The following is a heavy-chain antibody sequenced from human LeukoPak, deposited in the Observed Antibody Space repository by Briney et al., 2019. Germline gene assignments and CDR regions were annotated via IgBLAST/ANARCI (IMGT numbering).Heavy chain of an antibody. CDR2: ISSNSGTI. CDR3: AKDISRYYDSSGNYYAALDY. J-gene: IGHJ4*02. CDR1: GFTFSDYA. D-gene: IGHD3-22*01. Sequence: GGSLRLSCAASGFTFSDYAMHWVRQAPGKGLEWVSGISSNSGTIAYADSVKGRFTVSRDNAKNSLYLQVNSLRAEDTALYFCAKDISRYYDSSGNYYAALDYWGQGTLVTVSS. V-gene: IGHV3-9*01.